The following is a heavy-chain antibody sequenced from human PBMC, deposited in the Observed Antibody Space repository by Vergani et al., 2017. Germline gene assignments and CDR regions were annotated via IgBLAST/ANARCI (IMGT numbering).Heavy chain of an antibody. Sequence: QVQLQESGPGLVKPSETLSLTCTVSGGSISSYYWSWIRQPPGKGLEWIGYISYSGSTNYNPSLKSRVTISVDTSKNQFSLKLSSVTAADTAVYYCARGATDYWYFDLWGRGTLVTVSS. CDR1: GGSISSYY. D-gene: IGHD5-12*01. CDR3: ARGATDYWYFDL. V-gene: IGHV4-59*01. J-gene: IGHJ2*01. CDR2: ISYSGST.